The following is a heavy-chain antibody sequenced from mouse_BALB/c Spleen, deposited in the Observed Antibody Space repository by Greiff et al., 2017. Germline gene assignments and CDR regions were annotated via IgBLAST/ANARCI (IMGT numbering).Heavy chain of an antibody. CDR1: GFTFNTYA. D-gene: IGHD2-4*01. CDR2: IRSKSNNYAT. Sequence: EVQLVESGGGLVQPKGSLKLSCAASGFTFNTYAMNWVRQAPGKGLEWVARIRSKSNNYATYYADSVKDRFTISRDDSQSMLYLQMNNLKTEDTAMYYCVRQEITTGFAYWGQGTLVTVSA. J-gene: IGHJ3*01. V-gene: IGHV10-1*02. CDR3: VRQEITTGFAY.